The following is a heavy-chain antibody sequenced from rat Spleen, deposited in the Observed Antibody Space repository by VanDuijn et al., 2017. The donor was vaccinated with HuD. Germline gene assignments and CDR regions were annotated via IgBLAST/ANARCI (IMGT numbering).Heavy chain of an antibody. Sequence: EVHLMESGGGLVQSGRSLKLSCAASGFTFSDYYMAWVRQAPKKGLEWVASISYEGSRTSYGDSVKGRFTISRDNARNTLYLQMNSLGSEDTATYYCARHTRVFWFAYWGQGTLVTVSS. CDR1: GFTFSDYY. J-gene: IGHJ3*01. D-gene: IGHD1-4*01. V-gene: IGHV5-22*01. CDR2: ISYEGSRT. CDR3: ARHTRVFWFAY.